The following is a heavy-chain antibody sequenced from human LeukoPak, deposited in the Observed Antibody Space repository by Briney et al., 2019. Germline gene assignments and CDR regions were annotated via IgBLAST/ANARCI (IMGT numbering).Heavy chain of an antibody. Sequence: VASVKASCKASGYTFTSYGISWVRQAPGQGLEWMGWISAYNGNTNYAQKLQGRVTMTTDTSTSTAYMELRSLRSDDTAVYYCARDGNYYGSGNAFDIWGQGTMVTVSS. CDR2: ISAYNGNT. V-gene: IGHV1-18*01. CDR3: ARDGNYYGSGNAFDI. J-gene: IGHJ3*02. CDR1: GYTFTSYG. D-gene: IGHD3-10*01.